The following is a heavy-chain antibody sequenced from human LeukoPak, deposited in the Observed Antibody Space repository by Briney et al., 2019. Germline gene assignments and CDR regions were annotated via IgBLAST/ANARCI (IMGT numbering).Heavy chain of an antibody. CDR3: ARAPGYCSGGSCPRDDYYYYYYMDV. J-gene: IGHJ6*03. CDR1: GYSISTSYY. Sequence: SETLSLTCTVSGYSISTSYYWGWIRQPPGKGLEWIGSIYHSGNTYYNPSLKSRVTISVDTSKNQFSLKLSSVTAADTAVYYCARAPGYCSGGSCPRDDYYYYYYMDVWGKGTTVTISS. D-gene: IGHD2-15*01. V-gene: IGHV4-38-2*02. CDR2: IYHSGNT.